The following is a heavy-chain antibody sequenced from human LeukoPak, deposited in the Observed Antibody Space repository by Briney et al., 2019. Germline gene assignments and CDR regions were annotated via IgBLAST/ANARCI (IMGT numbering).Heavy chain of an antibody. V-gene: IGHV4-39*01. Sequence: SETLSLTCTVSGGSISSSSYYWGWIRQPPGKGLEWIGSIYYSGSTYYNPSLKSRVTISVDTSKNQFSLKLSSVTAADTAVYYCASSVDTAMVASGVFDYWGQGTLVTVFS. D-gene: IGHD5-18*01. CDR3: ASSVDTAMVASGVFDY. CDR2: IYYSGST. J-gene: IGHJ4*02. CDR1: GGSISSSSYY.